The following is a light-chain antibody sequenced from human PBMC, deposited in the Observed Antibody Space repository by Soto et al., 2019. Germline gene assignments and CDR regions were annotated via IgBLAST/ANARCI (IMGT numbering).Light chain of an antibody. V-gene: IGKV3-15*01. CDR2: DAS. CDR3: QQYNYWPPWT. J-gene: IGKJ1*01. CDR1: QSVSNN. Sequence: ILMTQSPAILSVSPGERATLSCRASQSVSNNLAWYQQKPGQAPRLPIYDASTRPTGIPDRFSGSGSGTEFTLTISGLQSEDLAGYYCQQYNYWPPWTFGQGTKVEIK.